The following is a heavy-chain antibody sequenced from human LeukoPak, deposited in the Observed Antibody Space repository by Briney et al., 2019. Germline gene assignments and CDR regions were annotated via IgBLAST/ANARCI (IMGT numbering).Heavy chain of an antibody. CDR1: GGSISTHY. CDR3: ARRSFYYDSSGDYYAYFDF. J-gene: IGHJ4*02. Sequence: PSETLSLTCTVSGGSISTHYWSWIRQPPGKGLEWIGYIYYSGSTNYNPSLKSRVTISVDTSKNQFSLRLSSVTAADTALDYCARRSFYYDSSGDYYAYFDFWGQGTLVTVSS. D-gene: IGHD3-22*01. V-gene: IGHV4-59*11. CDR2: IYYSGST.